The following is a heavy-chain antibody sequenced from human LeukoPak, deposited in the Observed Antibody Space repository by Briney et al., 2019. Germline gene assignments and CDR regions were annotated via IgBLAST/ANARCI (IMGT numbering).Heavy chain of an antibody. CDR1: GSTVSSNY. CDR3: ARGRWLQSGDFDY. Sequence: PGGSLRLSCAASGSTVSSNYMSWVRQAPGKGLEWVSVIYSGGSTYYADSVKGRFTISRDNSKNTLYLQMNSLRAEDTAVYYCARGRWLQSGDFDYWGQGTLVTVSS. D-gene: IGHD5-24*01. J-gene: IGHJ4*02. CDR2: IYSGGST. V-gene: IGHV3-53*01.